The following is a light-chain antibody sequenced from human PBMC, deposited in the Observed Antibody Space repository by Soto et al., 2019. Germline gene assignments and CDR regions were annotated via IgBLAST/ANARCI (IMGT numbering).Light chain of an antibody. CDR3: QQGYNFPRA. J-gene: IGKJ1*01. Sequence: DIQMTQSPWTLSASVGGRVTTTCRASQTITRWMAWYQQKPGKAPKLLIYDASTLESGVPSRFSGSGSGTDFTLTINSLQPEDFATYYCQQGYNFPRAFGQGTKVDI. V-gene: IGKV1-5*01. CDR2: DAS. CDR1: QTITRW.